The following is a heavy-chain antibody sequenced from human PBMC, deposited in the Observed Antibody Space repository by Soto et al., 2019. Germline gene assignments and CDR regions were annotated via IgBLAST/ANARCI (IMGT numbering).Heavy chain of an antibody. Sequence: GGSLRLSCAASGFTFSSYGMHWVRQAPGKGLEWVAVISYDGSNKYYADSVKGRFTISRDNSKNTLYLQMNSLRAEDTAVYYCAKDGLLLQFSFDYWGQGTLVTVSS. CDR1: GFTFSSYG. V-gene: IGHV3-30*18. CDR2: ISYDGSNK. D-gene: IGHD4-4*01. J-gene: IGHJ4*02. CDR3: AKDGLLLQFSFDY.